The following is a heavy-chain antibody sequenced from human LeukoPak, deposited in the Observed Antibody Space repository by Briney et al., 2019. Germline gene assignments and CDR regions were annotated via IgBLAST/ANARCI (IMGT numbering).Heavy chain of an antibody. J-gene: IGHJ6*02. CDR1: GYTFTSYY. V-gene: IGHV1-46*01. Sequence: GASVKVSCKASGYTFTSYYMHWVRQAPGQGLEWMGIINPSGGSTSYAQKFQGRVTMTRDTSTSTVYMELSSLRSEDTAVYYCASKVEFVPDLEWYYYYYYGMDVWGQGTTVTVSS. CDR3: ASKVEFVPDLEWYYYYYYGMDV. D-gene: IGHD3-3*01. CDR2: INPSGGST.